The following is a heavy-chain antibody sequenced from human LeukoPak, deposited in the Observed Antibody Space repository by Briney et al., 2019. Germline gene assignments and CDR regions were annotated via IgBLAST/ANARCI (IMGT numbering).Heavy chain of an antibody. CDR2: IYYSGST. J-gene: IGHJ6*03. CDR1: GGSISSSSYY. D-gene: IGHD3-10*01. Sequence: SETLSLTCTVSGGSISSSSYYWGWIRQPPGKGLEWIGSIYYSGSTYYNPSLKSRVTISVDTSKNQFSLKLSSVTAADTAVYYCARARNMVRGVIHYYMDVWGKGTTVTISS. V-gene: IGHV4-39*07. CDR3: ARARNMVRGVIHYYMDV.